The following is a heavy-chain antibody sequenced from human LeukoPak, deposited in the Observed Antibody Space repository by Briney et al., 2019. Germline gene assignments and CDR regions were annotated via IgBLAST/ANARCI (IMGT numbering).Heavy chain of an antibody. CDR1: GGSISSGGYS. Sequence: PSQTLSLTCAVSGGSISSGGYSWSWIRQPAGKGLEWIGHIYTSGSTNYNPSLKSRVTMSVDTSKNQFSLRLSSVTAADTAVYYCARGVDTAMISGGYNWFDPWGQGTLVTVSS. D-gene: IGHD5-18*01. V-gene: IGHV4-61*09. CDR3: ARGVDTAMISGGYNWFDP. CDR2: IYTSGST. J-gene: IGHJ5*02.